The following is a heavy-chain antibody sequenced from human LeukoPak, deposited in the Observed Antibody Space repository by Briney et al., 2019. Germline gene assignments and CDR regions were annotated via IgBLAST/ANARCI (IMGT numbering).Heavy chain of an antibody. J-gene: IGHJ4*02. CDR2: ICHSGST. V-gene: IGHV4-39*07. Sequence: SETLSLTCTVSGGSISSSSYYWGWIRQPPGKGLEWIGTICHSGSTYYNPSLKSRVTISVDTSKNQFSLKLSSVTAADTAVYYCVRDGYYYDSSGYNWGQGTLVTVSS. CDR1: GGSISSSSYY. CDR3: VRDGYYYDSSGYN. D-gene: IGHD3-22*01.